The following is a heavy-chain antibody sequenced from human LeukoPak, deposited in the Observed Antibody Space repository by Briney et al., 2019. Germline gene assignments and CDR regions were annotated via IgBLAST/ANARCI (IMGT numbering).Heavy chain of an antibody. CDR2: VYYSGST. Sequence: SETLSLTCTVSGGSISSYYWSWIRQPPGKGLEWIGYVYYSGSTNYNPSLKSRVTISVDTSKNQFSLKLSSVTAADTAVYYCARQVYYCSSTSCYITGLFDYWGQGTLVTVSS. CDR1: GGSISSYY. J-gene: IGHJ4*02. D-gene: IGHD2-2*02. V-gene: IGHV4-59*08. CDR3: ARQVYYCSSTSCYITGLFDY.